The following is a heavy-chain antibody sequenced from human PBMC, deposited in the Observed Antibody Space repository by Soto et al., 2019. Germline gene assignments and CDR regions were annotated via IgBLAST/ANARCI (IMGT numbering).Heavy chain of an antibody. V-gene: IGHV1-3*01. J-gene: IGHJ4*02. CDR3: ARGLNLYYFDY. CDR1: GYTFTSYA. CDR2: INAGNGNT. D-gene: IGHD1-20*01. Sequence: QVQLVQSGAEVKKPGASVKVSCKASGYTFTSYAMHWVRQAPGQRLEWMGWINAGNGNTKYSQKFQXXVTITRDTSASTAYMELSSLRSEDTAVYYCARGLNLYYFDYWGQGTLVTVSS.